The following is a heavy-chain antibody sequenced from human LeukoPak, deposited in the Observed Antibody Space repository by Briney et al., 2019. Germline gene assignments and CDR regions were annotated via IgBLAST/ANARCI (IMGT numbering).Heavy chain of an antibody. CDR3: AKGVGCSGGTCYSGHGMDV. Sequence: GGSLRLSCAASGFTFSSYAMSWVRQAPGKGPGWVSALSGSGANTYYADSVKGRFTISRDNSKNTLYLQANSLRAEGTAVYYCAKGVGCSGGTCYSGHGMDVWGQGTTVTVSS. CDR2: LSGSGANT. CDR1: GFTFSSYA. D-gene: IGHD2-15*01. J-gene: IGHJ6*02. V-gene: IGHV3-23*01.